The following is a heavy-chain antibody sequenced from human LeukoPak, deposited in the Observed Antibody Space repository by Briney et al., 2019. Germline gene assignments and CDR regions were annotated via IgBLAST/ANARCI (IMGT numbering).Heavy chain of an antibody. Sequence: ASVKLSCKASGYTFTSYYMHWVRQAPGQGLEWMGWINPNSGGTNYAQRFQGRVTMTRDASISTVYMELSRLTSDDTAVYYCARVKLYDDTGFYSDSFDIWGQGTKVTVSS. J-gene: IGHJ3*02. D-gene: IGHD3-22*01. CDR3: ARVKLYDDTGFYSDSFDI. V-gene: IGHV1-2*02. CDR1: GYTFTSYY. CDR2: INPNSGGT.